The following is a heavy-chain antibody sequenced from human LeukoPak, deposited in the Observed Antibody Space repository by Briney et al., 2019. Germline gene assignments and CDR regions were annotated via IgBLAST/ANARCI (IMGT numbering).Heavy chain of an antibody. CDR1: DGSISSSSYY. D-gene: IGHD3-10*01. CDR3: ARHSPLVRGVDF. J-gene: IGHJ4*02. CDR2: IYYTGRT. Sequence: SETLSLTCTVSDGSISSSSYYWGWIRQPPGKGLESIGNIYYTGRTFYNPSLKSRVTISVDTSKNQFSLKLSSMTAADTAVYYCARHSPLVRGVDFWGQGTLVTVSS. V-gene: IGHV4-39*01.